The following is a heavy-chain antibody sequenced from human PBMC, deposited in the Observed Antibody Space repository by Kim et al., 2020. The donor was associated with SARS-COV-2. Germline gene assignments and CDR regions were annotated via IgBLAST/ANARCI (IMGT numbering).Heavy chain of an antibody. D-gene: IGHD6-13*01. CDR3: ANPRQPDY. V-gene: IGHV3-23*01. Sequence: GDIQAYADSGKGRLTISRANSKNTLYLQRSSRRAEDTAIYYCANPRQPDYWGQGTLVTISS. J-gene: IGHJ4*02. CDR2: GDIQ.